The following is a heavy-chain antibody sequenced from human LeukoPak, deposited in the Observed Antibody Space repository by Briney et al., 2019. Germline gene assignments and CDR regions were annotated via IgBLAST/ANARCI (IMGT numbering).Heavy chain of an antibody. D-gene: IGHD3-16*02. CDR2: IIPILGIA. V-gene: IGHV1-69*04. Sequence: GASVKVSCKASGYTFTSYGTSWVRQAPGQGLEWMGRIIPILGIANYAQKFQGRVTITADKSTSTAYMELSSLRSEDTAVYYCARSVTFYDYVWGSYRYSARFDYWGQGTLVTVSS. CDR1: GYTFTSYG. CDR3: ARSVTFYDYVWGSYRYSARFDY. J-gene: IGHJ4*02.